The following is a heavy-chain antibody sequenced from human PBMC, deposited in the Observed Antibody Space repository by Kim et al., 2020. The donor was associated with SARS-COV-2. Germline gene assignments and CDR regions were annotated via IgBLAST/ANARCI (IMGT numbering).Heavy chain of an antibody. CDR1: GFTFSSYS. V-gene: IGHV3-21*01. CDR3: ARVWYYYDSSGYYEVDY. D-gene: IGHD3-22*01. Sequence: GGSLRLSCAASGFTFSSYSMNWVRQAPGKGLEWVSSISSSSSYIYYADSVKGRFTISRDNAKNSLYLQMNSLRAEDTAVYYCARVWYYYDSSGYYEVDYWGQGTLVTVSS. J-gene: IGHJ4*02. CDR2: ISSSSSYI.